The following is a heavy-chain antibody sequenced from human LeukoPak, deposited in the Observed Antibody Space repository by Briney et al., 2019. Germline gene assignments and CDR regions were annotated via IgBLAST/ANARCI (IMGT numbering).Heavy chain of an antibody. CDR1: GFAFSSYW. D-gene: IGHD6-13*01. V-gene: IGHV3-7*01. CDR2: IKQDGSEK. CDR3: ARFLAGSSWHDAFDI. Sequence: TGGSLRLSCAASGFAFSSYWMSWVRQAPGKGLEWVANIKQDGSEKYYVDSVKGRFTISRDNAKNSLYLQMNSLRAEDTAVYYCARFLAGSSWHDAFDIWGQGTMVTVSS. J-gene: IGHJ3*02.